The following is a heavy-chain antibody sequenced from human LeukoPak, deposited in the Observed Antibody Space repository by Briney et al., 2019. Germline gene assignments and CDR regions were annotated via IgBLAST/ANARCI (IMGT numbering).Heavy chain of an antibody. D-gene: IGHD2-15*01. CDR1: GFTFSTYE. CDR2: NTSNGSTI. V-gene: IGHV3-48*03. CDR3: ARGEVVTASLPDFYYYYMDV. Sequence: PGGSLRLSCAASGFTFSTYEMNWLRQAPGKGLEWVSYNTSNGSTIYYADSVKGRFTISRDNAKNSLYLQMNSLRAEDTAVYYCARGEVVTASLPDFYYYYMDVWGKGTTVTISS. J-gene: IGHJ6*03.